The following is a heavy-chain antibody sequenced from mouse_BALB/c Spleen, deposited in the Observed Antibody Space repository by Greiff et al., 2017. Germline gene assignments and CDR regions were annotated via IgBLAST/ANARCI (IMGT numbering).Heavy chain of an antibody. J-gene: IGHJ3*01. CDR2: ISSGGGST. Sequence: EVQVVESGGGLVKPGGSLKLSCAASGFAFSSYDMSWVRQTPEKRLEWVAYISSGGGSTYYPDTVKGRFTISRDNAKNTLYLQMSSLKSEDTAMYYCARGRRGFAYWGQGTLVTVSA. CDR1: GFAFSSYD. CDR3: ARGRRGFAY. V-gene: IGHV5-12-1*01.